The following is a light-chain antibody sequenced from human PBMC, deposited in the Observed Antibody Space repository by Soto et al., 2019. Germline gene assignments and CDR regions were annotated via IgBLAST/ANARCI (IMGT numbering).Light chain of an antibody. CDR2: DAS. V-gene: IGKV3-11*01. Sequence: EIVLTQSPGTLSLSPGERATLSCRASQSVRSNLAWYKQKPGQAPRLLIYDASTRATGISARFSGSGSGTDFTLTISSLEPEDFAVYYCQQRSTWPVTFGQGTKVEVK. J-gene: IGKJ1*01. CDR3: QQRSTWPVT. CDR1: QSVRSN.